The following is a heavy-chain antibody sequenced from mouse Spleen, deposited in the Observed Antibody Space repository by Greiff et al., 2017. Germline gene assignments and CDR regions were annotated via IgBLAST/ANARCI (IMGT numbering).Heavy chain of an antibody. D-gene: IGHD2-1*01. CDR2: INPNNGGT. V-gene: IGHV1-26*01. CDR1: GYTFTDYY. Sequence: EVQLQQSGPELVKPGASVKISCKASGYTFTDYYMNWVKQSHGKSLEWIGDINPNNGGTSYNQKFKGKATLTVDKSSSTAYMELRSLTSEDSAVYYCARWGYGKSFAYWGQGTLVTVSA. J-gene: IGHJ3*01. CDR3: ARWGYGKSFAY.